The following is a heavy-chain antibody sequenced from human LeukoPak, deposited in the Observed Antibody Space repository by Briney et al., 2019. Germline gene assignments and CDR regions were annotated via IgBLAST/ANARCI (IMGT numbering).Heavy chain of an antibody. J-gene: IGHJ4*02. CDR2: ISGSGGST. Sequence: PGGSLRLSCAVSGFTFSNYVMSWVRQAPGKGLEWVSGISGSGGSTYYADSVKGHFTISRDNSKNTLYLQMNSLRAEDTAVYYCAKDPYYDVNGYLVEEVVSAYWGQGTLVTVSS. D-gene: IGHD3-16*01. V-gene: IGHV3-23*01. CDR1: GFTFSNYV. CDR3: AKDPYYDVNGYLVEEVVSAY.